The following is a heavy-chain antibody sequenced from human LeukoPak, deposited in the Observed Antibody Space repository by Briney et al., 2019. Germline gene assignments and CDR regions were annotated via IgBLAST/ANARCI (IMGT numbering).Heavy chain of an antibody. CDR3: AKAMVRGVLPFDY. V-gene: IGHV3-23*01. D-gene: IGHD3-10*01. Sequence: GGSLRLSCTASGFTFSDAWMSWVRQAPGKGLEWVSAISGSGGSTYYADSVKGRFTISRDNSKNTLYLQMNSLRAEDTAVYYCAKAMVRGVLPFDYWGQGTLVTVSS. CDR1: GFTFSDAW. CDR2: ISGSGGST. J-gene: IGHJ4*02.